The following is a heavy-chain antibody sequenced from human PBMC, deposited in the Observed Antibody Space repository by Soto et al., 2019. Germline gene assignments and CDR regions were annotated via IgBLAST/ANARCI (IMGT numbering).Heavy chain of an antibody. CDR2: INGGNGHT. J-gene: IGHJ2*01. V-gene: IGHV1-3*01. CDR3: ARSGYSSGWYHWYFDF. Sequence: QVQLVQSGAEVEKPGASVKVSCKSSGYTFINYGIHWVRQAPGQRLEWMGWINGGNGHTKYSQKFQGRVTITRDTSASTAYMELNSLRSEDTAVCYCARSGYSSGWYHWYFDFWGRGTLVTVSS. CDR1: GYTFINYG. D-gene: IGHD6-19*01.